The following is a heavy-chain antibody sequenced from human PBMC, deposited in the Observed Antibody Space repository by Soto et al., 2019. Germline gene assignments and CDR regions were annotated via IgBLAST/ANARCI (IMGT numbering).Heavy chain of an antibody. Sequence: ASVKVSCKVSGYTLIEASMHWVRQAPGKGLEWMGGFDPEDGETIYAQKFQGRVTMTEDTSTDTAYMELNSLGSEDTAVYYCAKVKSGWYLNAFDMWGQGTMVTVSS. V-gene: IGHV1-24*01. J-gene: IGHJ3*02. CDR3: AKVKSGWYLNAFDM. CDR2: FDPEDGET. CDR1: GYTLIEAS. D-gene: IGHD6-19*01.